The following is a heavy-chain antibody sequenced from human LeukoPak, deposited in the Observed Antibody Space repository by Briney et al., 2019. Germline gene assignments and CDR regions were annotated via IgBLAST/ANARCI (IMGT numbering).Heavy chain of an antibody. CDR2: MYYSGST. D-gene: IGHD3-9*01. CDR1: GGSIAGFY. V-gene: IGHV4-59*12. CDR3: ARAGHDILTGYCGAFDI. Sequence: PSETLSLTCTVSGGSIAGFYWSWFRQSPGKGLEWIGYMYYSGSTYYNPSLKSRVSLSVDTSKNQFSLKLSSVTAADTAVYYCARAGHDILTGYCGAFDIRGQGTMVIVSS. J-gene: IGHJ3*02.